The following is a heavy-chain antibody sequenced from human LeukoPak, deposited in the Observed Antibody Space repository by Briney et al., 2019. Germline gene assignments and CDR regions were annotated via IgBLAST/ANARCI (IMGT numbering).Heavy chain of an antibody. CDR1: GGSISSYY. CDR2: IYYSGST. CDR3: ARDVEGMGAIKAPYYFDY. V-gene: IGHV4-59*01. D-gene: IGHD1-26*01. J-gene: IGHJ4*02. Sequence: SETLSLTCTVSGGSISSYYWSWFRQPPGKGLEWIGSIYYSGSTDYNPSLKSRVTISVDTSKNQFSLQLSSVTAADTAVYYCARDVEGMGAIKAPYYFDYWGQGTLVTVSP.